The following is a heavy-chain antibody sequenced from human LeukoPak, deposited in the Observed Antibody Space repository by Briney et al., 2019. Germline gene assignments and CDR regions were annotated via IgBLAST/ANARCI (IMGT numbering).Heavy chain of an antibody. V-gene: IGHV1-18*01. Sequence: ASVKVSCKASGYTFTSYGIGWVRQAPGQGLEWMGWISAYNGNTNYAQKLQGRVTMTTDTSTSTAYMELRSLRSDDTAVYYCARVRRIGYCSSTSCFDLTVYYYYMDVWGKGTTVTVSS. CDR3: ARVRRIGYCSSTSCFDLTVYYYYMDV. J-gene: IGHJ6*03. D-gene: IGHD2-2*01. CDR2: ISAYNGNT. CDR1: GYTFTSYG.